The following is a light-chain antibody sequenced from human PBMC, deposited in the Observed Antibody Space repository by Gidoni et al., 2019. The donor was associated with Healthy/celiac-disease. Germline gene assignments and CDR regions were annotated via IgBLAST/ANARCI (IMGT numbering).Light chain of an antibody. J-gene: IGKJ1*01. V-gene: IGKV3-20*01. CDR3: QQYGSSPGT. CDR2: GAS. CDR1: QSVNANY. Sequence: EIVLTQSPGTLSLSPGERATLSCRASQSVNANYLAWYQQKPGQAPRLLVYGASSRATGIPDRFSGSGSGTDFTLIINRLESEDFAVYYCQQYGSSPGTFGQGTKVEI.